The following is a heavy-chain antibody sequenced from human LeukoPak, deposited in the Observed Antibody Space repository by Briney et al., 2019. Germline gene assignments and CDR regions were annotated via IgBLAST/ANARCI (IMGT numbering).Heavy chain of an antibody. CDR1: GGSFSSTSYY. CDR3: TRLLGYCSGGSCYPPA. CDR2: IYYGGST. J-gene: IGHJ5*02. D-gene: IGHD2-15*01. V-gene: IGHV4-39*01. Sequence: PSETLSLTCTVSGGSFSSTSYYWGWIRQPPGKGLEWIGTIYYGGSTYYNPSLKSRVTISADASKNQFSLRLSSVTAADTAVYYCTRLLGYCSGGSCYPPAWGQRTLITVSS.